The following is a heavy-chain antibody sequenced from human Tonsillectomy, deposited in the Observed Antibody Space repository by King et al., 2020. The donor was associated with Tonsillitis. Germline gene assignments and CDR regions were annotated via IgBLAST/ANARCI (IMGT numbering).Heavy chain of an antibody. CDR3: AREYYDILTGYYGNNWFDP. J-gene: IGHJ5*02. V-gene: IGHV4-39*01. CDR2: IYYSGST. Sequence: LQLQESGPGLVKPSETLSLTCTVSGGSISSSSYYWVWIRQPPVKGLVWIGSIYYSGSTYYNPSLKSRVTISVDTSKNQFSLKLRSVTAADTAVYYCAREYYDILTGYYGNNWFDPWGQGTLVTVSS. D-gene: IGHD3-9*01. CDR1: GGSISSSSYY.